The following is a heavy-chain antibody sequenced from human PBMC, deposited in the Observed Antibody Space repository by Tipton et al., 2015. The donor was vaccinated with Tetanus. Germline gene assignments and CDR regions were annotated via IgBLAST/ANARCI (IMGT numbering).Heavy chain of an antibody. J-gene: IGHJ3*01. CDR2: IFYNGST. CDR3: ARSMITSGGLNAHLHAFDV. D-gene: IGHD3-16*01. Sequence: TLSLTCSVSGSSISSYYWSWIRQPPGKGLEWVGYIFYNGSTKYNSSLQSRVAISVDTSRNQFSLKLSSVTAADTAMYFCARSMITSGGLNAHLHAFDVWGQGTAVTVSS. CDR1: GSSISSYY. V-gene: IGHV4-59*12.